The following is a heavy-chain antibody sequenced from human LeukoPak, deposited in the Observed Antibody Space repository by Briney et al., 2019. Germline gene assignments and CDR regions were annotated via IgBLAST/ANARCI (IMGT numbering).Heavy chain of an antibody. J-gene: IGHJ4*02. V-gene: IGHV3-48*01. Sequence: GRSLRLSCAASDFTLSTFTMHWVRQAPGKGLEWVSSVSSSSRTINYADSVQGRSTVSRDNANNSMYLQINDLRREDTAVYYCARGSPRGGLDSWGQGTLVTVSS. D-gene: IGHD1-14*01. CDR1: DFTLSTFT. CDR2: VSSSSRTI. CDR3: ARGSPRGGLDS.